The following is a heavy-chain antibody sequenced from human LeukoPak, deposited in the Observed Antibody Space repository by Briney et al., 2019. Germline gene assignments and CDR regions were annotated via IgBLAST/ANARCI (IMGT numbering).Heavy chain of an antibody. CDR1: GFTFSSYG. V-gene: IGHV3-23*01. D-gene: IGHD3-22*01. CDR2: ISGSGGST. Sequence: PGGSLRLSCAASGFTFSSYGMSWVRQAPGKGLEWVSGISGSGGSTYYADSVKGRFTISRDNSKNTLYLQMNSLRAEDTAVYYCAKSYDSSGYYILSDYWGQGTLVTVSS. J-gene: IGHJ4*02. CDR3: AKSYDSSGYYILSDY.